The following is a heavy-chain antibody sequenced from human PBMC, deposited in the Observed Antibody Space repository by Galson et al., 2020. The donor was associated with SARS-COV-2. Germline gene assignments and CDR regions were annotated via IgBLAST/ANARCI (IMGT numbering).Heavy chain of an antibody. CDR3: ARIHGIYFDY. Sequence: SETLSLTCAVAGYSISSGNYWGWVRQAPGQGLEWIGNLFHTGNTYYNPSLKSRVTMSVDTSRNQFSLNLSSVTAADTAVYYCARIHGIYFDYWGQGTLVTVSS. D-gene: IGHD3-3*01. V-gene: IGHV4-38-2*01. J-gene: IGHJ4*02. CDR1: GYSISSGNY. CDR2: LFHTGNT.